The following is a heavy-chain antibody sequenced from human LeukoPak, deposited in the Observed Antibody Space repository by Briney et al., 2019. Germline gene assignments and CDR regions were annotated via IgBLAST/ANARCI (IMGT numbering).Heavy chain of an antibody. CDR1: GFTFSRSW. Sequence: GGSLRLSCTASGFTFSRSWMNWIRQAPGKGLEWVANINPDGDGMRFVDSVKGRFTMSRDNAQSSLHLQMNSLRVEDTAFYYCATWTDRGYSYWGQGVLVTVSS. CDR2: INPDGDGM. V-gene: IGHV3-7*01. J-gene: IGHJ4*02. CDR3: ATWTDRGYSY. D-gene: IGHD5-12*01.